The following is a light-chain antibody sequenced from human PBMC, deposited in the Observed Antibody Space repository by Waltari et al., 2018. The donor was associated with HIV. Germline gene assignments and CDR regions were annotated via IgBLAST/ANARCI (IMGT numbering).Light chain of an antibody. V-gene: IGLV3-19*01. Sequence: SSELTQDPSVSVALSQTVRLTCQGDRLRMYYATWYQQEPRQAPVIVTYSKNNRLSGIPDPVSGSSSGDTASLTITGAQAEDEADYYCSSRDSSGTHVLFGGGTKLTVL. J-gene: IGLJ2*01. CDR3: SSRDSSGTHVL. CDR1: RLRMYY. CDR2: SKN.